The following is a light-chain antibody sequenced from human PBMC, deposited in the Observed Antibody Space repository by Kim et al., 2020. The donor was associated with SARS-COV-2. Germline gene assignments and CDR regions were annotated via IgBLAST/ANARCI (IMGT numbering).Light chain of an antibody. Sequence: VSPGETATLSCRASPGLGSNLAWYQQKPGQAPRLLVYGASTRATGIPARFSGSGSGTEFSLTISSLQSEDFAVYYCQQYNNWPLTFGGGTKVDIK. CDR2: GAS. J-gene: IGKJ4*01. CDR1: PGLGSN. CDR3: QQYNNWPLT. V-gene: IGKV3-15*01.